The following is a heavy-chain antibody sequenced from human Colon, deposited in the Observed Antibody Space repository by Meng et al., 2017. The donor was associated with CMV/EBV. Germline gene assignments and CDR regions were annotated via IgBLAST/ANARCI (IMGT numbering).Heavy chain of an antibody. Sequence: GLWGGFGGGLVQPGGSLRLSCAASGFTVSSNYMSWVRQAPGKGLEWVSVIYSGGSTYYADSVKGRFTISRDNSKNTLYLQMNSLRAEDTAVYYCARDSSSWYADYWGQGTLVTVSS. CDR3: ARDSSSWYADY. D-gene: IGHD6-13*01. J-gene: IGHJ4*02. V-gene: IGHV3-66*01. CDR1: GFTVSSNY. CDR2: IYSGGST.